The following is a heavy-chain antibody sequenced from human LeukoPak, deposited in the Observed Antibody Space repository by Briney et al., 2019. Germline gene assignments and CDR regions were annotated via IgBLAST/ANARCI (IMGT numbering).Heavy chain of an antibody. CDR1: GGSISSYY. J-gene: IGHJ2*01. CDR2: IYYSGST. V-gene: IGHV4-59*01. Sequence: SETLSLTCTVSGGSISSYYWSWIRQPPGKGLEWIGYIYYSGSTNYNPSLKSRVTISVDTSKNQFSLKLSSVTAADTAVYYCARGPYDFWSGYYTTNWYFDLWGRGTLVTVSS. CDR3: ARGPYDFWSGYYTTNWYFDL. D-gene: IGHD3-3*01.